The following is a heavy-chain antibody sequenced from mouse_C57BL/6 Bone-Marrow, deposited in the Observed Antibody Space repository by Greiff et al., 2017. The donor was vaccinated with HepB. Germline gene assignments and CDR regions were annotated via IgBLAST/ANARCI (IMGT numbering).Heavy chain of an antibody. D-gene: IGHD2-4*01. J-gene: IGHJ4*01. V-gene: IGHV1-61*01. CDR3: ARLDDWDY. CDR1: GYTFTSYW. CDR2: IYPSDSET. Sequence: QVHVKQPGAELVRPGSSVKLSCKASGYTFTSYWMDWVKQRPGQGLEWIGNIYPSDSETHYNQKFKDKATLTVDKSSSTAYMQLSSLTSEDSAVYYCARLDDWDYWGQGTSVTVSS.